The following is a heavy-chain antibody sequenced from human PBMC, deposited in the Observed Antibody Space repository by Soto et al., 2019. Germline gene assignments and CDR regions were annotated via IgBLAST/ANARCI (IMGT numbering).Heavy chain of an antibody. J-gene: IGHJ4*02. CDR2: IWYDRSNK. V-gene: IGHV3-33*01. CDR1: GFTFSSYG. Sequence: QVQLVESGGGVVQPGRSLRLSCAASGFTFSSYGMHWVRQAPGKGLEWVAVIWYDRSNKYYADSVKGRFTIPRDNSKNTLYLQMNSLRAEDTAVYYCARGPLPAAATPFDYWGQGTLVTVSS. CDR3: ARGPLPAAATPFDY. D-gene: IGHD6-13*01.